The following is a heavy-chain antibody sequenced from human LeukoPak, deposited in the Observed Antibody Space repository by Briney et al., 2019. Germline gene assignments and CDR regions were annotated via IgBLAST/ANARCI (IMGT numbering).Heavy chain of an antibody. CDR1: GGSISGYY. J-gene: IGHJ4*02. CDR2: FYSSGNS. V-gene: IGHV4-59*01. Sequence: SETLSLTCSVSGGSISGYYWSWIRQAPGKGLEWIGYFYSSGNSNSNPSLKSRVTISGDSSRSQLSLRLNSVTAADTAVYYCARGGVIVGATADLDYWGQGTLVTVSS. CDR3: ARGGVIVGATADLDY. D-gene: IGHD1-26*01.